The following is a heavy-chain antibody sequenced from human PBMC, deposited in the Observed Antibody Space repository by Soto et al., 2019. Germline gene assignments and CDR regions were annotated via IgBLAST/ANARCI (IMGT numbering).Heavy chain of an antibody. D-gene: IGHD3-22*01. Sequence: GSLRLSCAASGFTFSSYAMSWVRQAPGKGLEWVSAISGSGGSTYYADSVKGRFTISRDNSKNTLYLQMNSLRAEDTAVYYCAKYPNYYDSSGYIGDYWGQGTLVTVSS. CDR3: AKYPNYYDSSGYIGDY. CDR1: GFTFSSYA. CDR2: ISGSGGST. J-gene: IGHJ4*02. V-gene: IGHV3-23*01.